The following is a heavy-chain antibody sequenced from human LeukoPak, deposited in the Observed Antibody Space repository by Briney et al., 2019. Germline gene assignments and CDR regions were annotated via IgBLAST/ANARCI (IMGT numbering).Heavy chain of an antibody. CDR2: IIPILGIA. Sequence: VASVKVSCKASGGTFSSYAISWVRQAPGQGLEWMGRIIPILGIANYAQKFQGRVTITADKSTSTAYMELSSLRSEDTAVYYCARELEFGEGDYWGQGTLVTVSS. CDR1: GGTFSSYA. J-gene: IGHJ4*02. V-gene: IGHV1-69*04. CDR3: ARELEFGEGDY. D-gene: IGHD3-10*01.